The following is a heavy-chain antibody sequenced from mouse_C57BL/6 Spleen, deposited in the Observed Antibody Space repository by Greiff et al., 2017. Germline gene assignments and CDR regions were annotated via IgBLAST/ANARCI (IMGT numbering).Heavy chain of an antibody. V-gene: IGHV1-66*01. Sequence: QVQLQQSGPELVKPGASVKISCKASGYSFPSYYIHWVKQRPGQGLEWIGCIYPGSGNTKYNEKFKGKATLTADTSSSTAYMQLNSLTSEDSAVYYCARSTHYSNYRYYFDYWGQGTTLTVSS. D-gene: IGHD2-5*01. CDR3: ARSTHYSNYRYYFDY. J-gene: IGHJ2*01. CDR2: IYPGSGNT. CDR1: GYSFPSYY.